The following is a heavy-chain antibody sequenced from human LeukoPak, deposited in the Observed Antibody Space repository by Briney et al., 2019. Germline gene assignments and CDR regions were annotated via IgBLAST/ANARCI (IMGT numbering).Heavy chain of an antibody. J-gene: IGHJ3*02. D-gene: IGHD2/OR15-2a*01. CDR1: GGSISSYY. V-gene: IGHV4-59*08. CDR3: ARSTTHDAFDI. Sequence: PSETLSLTCTVSGGSISSYYWSWIRQPPGKGLEWIGYIYYSGSTNYNPSLKSRVTISVDTSKNQFSLKLSSVTAADTAVYYCARSTTHDAFDIWGQGTMVTVSS. CDR2: IYYSGST.